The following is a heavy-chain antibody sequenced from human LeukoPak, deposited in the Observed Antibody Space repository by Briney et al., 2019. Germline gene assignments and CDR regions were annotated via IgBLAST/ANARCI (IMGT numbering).Heavy chain of an antibody. D-gene: IGHD5-18*01. V-gene: IGHV3-48*03. J-gene: IGHJ4*02. CDR1: GFTFSSYE. CDR2: ISSSGSTI. Sequence: GGSLRLSCAASGFTFSSYEMNWVRQAPGKGLEWVSYISSSGSTIYYADSVKGRFTISRDNAKNSLYLQMNSLRAEDTAVYYCARDNTGGYGLIDYWGQGTLVTVSS. CDR3: ARDNTGGYGLIDY.